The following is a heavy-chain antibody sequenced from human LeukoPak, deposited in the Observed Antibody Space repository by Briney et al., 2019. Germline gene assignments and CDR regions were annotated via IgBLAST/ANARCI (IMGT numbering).Heavy chain of an antibody. J-gene: IGHJ3*02. D-gene: IGHD3-22*01. CDR2: ISAYNGNT. V-gene: IGHV1-18*01. CDR3: ARDLFTYYYDSSGYSLPGSLDAFDI. Sequence: ASVTVSCKASGYTFTSYGISWVRQAPGQGLEWMGWISAYNGNTNYAQKFQGRVTMTTDTSTSTAYMELRSLRSDDTAVYYCARDLFTYYYDSSGYSLPGSLDAFDIWGQGTMVTVSS. CDR1: GYTFTSYG.